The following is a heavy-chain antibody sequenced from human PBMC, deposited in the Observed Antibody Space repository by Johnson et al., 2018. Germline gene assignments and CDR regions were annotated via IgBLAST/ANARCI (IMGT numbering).Heavy chain of an antibody. Sequence: VQLVQSGGGLVQPGRSLRLSCAASGFTFDDYAMHWVRQAPGKGLEWVSGISWNSGSIGYADSVKGRFTISRDNAKNSLYLQMNSLRAEETALYYCAKDTGASELLDAFDIWGQGTMVTVSS. J-gene: IGHJ3*02. CDR3: AKDTGASELLDAFDI. CDR1: GFTFDDYA. V-gene: IGHV3-9*01. CDR2: ISWNSGSI. D-gene: IGHD2-15*01.